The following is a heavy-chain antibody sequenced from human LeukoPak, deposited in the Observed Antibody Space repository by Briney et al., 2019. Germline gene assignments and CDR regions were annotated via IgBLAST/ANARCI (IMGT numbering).Heavy chain of an antibody. Sequence: SETLSLTCTVSGGSISSYYWSWIRQPPGKGLEWIGYIYYSGSTNYNPSLKSRVTISVDTSKNQFSLKLSSVTAADTAVYYCARAPRHSSSWYYYYYYMDVWGKGTTVTISS. CDR3: ARAPRHSSSWYYYYYYMDV. D-gene: IGHD6-13*01. V-gene: IGHV4-59*01. CDR1: GGSISSYY. J-gene: IGHJ6*03. CDR2: IYYSGST.